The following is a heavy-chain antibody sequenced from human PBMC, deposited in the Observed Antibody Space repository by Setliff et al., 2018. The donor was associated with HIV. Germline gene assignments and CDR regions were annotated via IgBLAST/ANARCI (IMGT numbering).Heavy chain of an antibody. Sequence: SETLSLTCTVSGGSIRSYYWSWIRQSPGKGLEWIGYVFYNGDTAYNPSLKSRLTISVDTSKSQFSLKLTSVTAADTAVYYCARLMTIPGVAVTPVDYWGPGALVTVSS. CDR2: VFYNGDT. CDR3: ARLMTIPGVAVTPVDY. D-gene: IGHD3-3*01. CDR1: GGSIRSYY. V-gene: IGHV4-59*08. J-gene: IGHJ4*02.